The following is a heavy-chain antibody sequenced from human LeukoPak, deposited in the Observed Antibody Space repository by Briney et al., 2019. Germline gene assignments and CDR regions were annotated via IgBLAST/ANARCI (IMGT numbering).Heavy chain of an antibody. J-gene: IGHJ6*02. D-gene: IGHD3/OR15-3a*01. V-gene: IGHV1-2*02. Sequence: ASVKVSCKASGYTFTGYYMHWVRQAPGQGLEWMGWINPKSGGTNYAQKFQGRVTMTRDTSISTAYMELSRLRSDDTAVYYCARGGRDSGMDVWGQGTTVTVSS. CDR2: INPKSGGT. CDR3: ARGGRDSGMDV. CDR1: GYTFTGYY.